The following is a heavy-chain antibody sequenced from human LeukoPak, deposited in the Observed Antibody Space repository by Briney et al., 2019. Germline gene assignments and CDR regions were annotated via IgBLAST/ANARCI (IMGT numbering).Heavy chain of an antibody. J-gene: IGHJ3*02. CDR3: AKDRSSWSPDAFDI. V-gene: IGHV3-21*01. CDR2: ISSSSSYI. Sequence: GSLRLSCAASGFTFSSYSMNWVRQAPGKGLEWVSSISSSSSYIYYADSVKGRFTISRDNSKNTLYLQMNSLRAEDTAVYYCAKDRSSWSPDAFDIWGQGTMVTVSS. D-gene: IGHD6-13*01. CDR1: GFTFSSYS.